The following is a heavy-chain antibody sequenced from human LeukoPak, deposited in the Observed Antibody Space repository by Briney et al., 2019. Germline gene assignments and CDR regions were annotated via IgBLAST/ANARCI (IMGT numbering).Heavy chain of an antibody. V-gene: IGHV3-30*03. Sequence: GGSLRLSCAASGFTFSNYGIHWVRQAPGKGLEGVAFISHDGNTKYYADSVKGRFTISRDNSKNTLYLQMNSLRAEDTAVYYCAGITVAGLFDNWGQGTLVTVSS. CDR2: ISHDGNTK. CDR1: GFTFSNYG. J-gene: IGHJ4*02. D-gene: IGHD6-19*01. CDR3: AGITVAGLFDN.